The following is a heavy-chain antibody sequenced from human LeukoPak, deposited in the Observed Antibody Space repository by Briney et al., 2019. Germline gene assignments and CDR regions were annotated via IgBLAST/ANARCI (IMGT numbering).Heavy chain of an antibody. J-gene: IGHJ1*01. CDR2: ISGSGGST. CDR3: AKDTTMKGETFTIFVKTLRCDFWSGYSTPSTSEYFQH. CDR1: GFTFSSFA. V-gene: IGHV3-23*01. Sequence: GGSLTLSCAASGFTFSSFAMIWVRPAPGKGLEWVSTISGSGGSTYYADSVKSRFTISRDNSKNTLYLQMNSLRAEDTAVYYCAKDTTMKGETFTIFVKTLRCDFWSGYSTPSTSEYFQHWGQGTLVTVSS. D-gene: IGHD3-3*01.